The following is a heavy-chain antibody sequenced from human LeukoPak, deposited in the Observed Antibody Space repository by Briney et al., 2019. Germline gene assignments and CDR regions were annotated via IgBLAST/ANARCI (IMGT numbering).Heavy chain of an antibody. CDR1: GFTFSNAW. D-gene: IGHD2-2*01. J-gene: IGHJ4*02. CDR2: IKSKTDGGTT. Sequence: TGGSLRLSCAASGFTFSNAWMSWVRQAPGKGLECVGRIKSKTDGGTTDYAAPVKGRFTISRDDSKNTLYLQMNSLKTEDTAVYYCTTNLGYCSSTSCYGVYWGQGTLVTVSS. V-gene: IGHV3-15*01. CDR3: TTNLGYCSSTSCYGVY.